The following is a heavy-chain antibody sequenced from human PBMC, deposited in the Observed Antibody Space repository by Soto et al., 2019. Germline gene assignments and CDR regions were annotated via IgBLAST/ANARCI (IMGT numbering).Heavy chain of an antibody. CDR1: GYTFINYA. V-gene: IGHV1-3*01. CDR2: INAGIGDT. CDR3: KRAPRSSGFYHHAMDV. Sequence: ASVNVSCKASGYTFINYAIHWVRHGPGQGLEWMGWINAGIGDTKYSQKFQDRVTITRDTSASTAYMELSSLRSEDTALYYCKRAPRSSGFYHHAMDVWGQGTTVTDSS. D-gene: IGHD2-2*01. J-gene: IGHJ6*02.